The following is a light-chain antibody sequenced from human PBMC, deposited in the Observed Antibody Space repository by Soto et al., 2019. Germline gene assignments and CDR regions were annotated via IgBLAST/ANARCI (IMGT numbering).Light chain of an antibody. CDR2: GAS. J-gene: IGKJ5*01. V-gene: IGKV3-20*01. Sequence: EIVLTQSTGTLSLSPGERATLSCRASQSVSSSYLAWYQQKPGQAPRLVIYGASSRATGIPDRFSGSGSGTDFTLTISRLEPEDFAVYYCQQYGSSPLITFGQGTRLEIK. CDR1: QSVSSSY. CDR3: QQYGSSPLIT.